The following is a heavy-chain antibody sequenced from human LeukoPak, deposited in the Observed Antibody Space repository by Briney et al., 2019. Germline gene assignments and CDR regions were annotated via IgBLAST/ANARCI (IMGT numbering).Heavy chain of an antibody. V-gene: IGHV3-30*04. J-gene: IGHJ6*03. CDR3: ARAGIVGAITYYYYYYMDV. Sequence: GRSLRLSCAASGFTFSSYAMHWVRQAPGKGLEWVAVISYDGSNKYYADSVKGRFTISRDNSKSTLYLQMNSLRAEDTAVYYCARAGIVGAITYYYYYYMDVWGKGTTVTVSS. CDR2: ISYDGSNK. D-gene: IGHD1-26*01. CDR1: GFTFSSYA.